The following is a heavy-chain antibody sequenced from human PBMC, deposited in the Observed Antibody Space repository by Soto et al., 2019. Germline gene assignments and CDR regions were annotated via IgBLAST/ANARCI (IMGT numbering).Heavy chain of an antibody. J-gene: IGHJ5*02. V-gene: IGHV1-69*13. D-gene: IGHD2-15*01. CDR1: GGTFSSYA. CDR3: ARDPCSGASCYYWFDP. CDR2: IIPIFGTA. Sequence: ASVKVSCKASGGTFSSYAISWVRQAPGQGLEWMGGIIPIFGTANYAQKFQGRVTITADESTSTAYMELSSLRSEDTAVYYCARDPCSGASCYYWFDPWGQGTLVTVSS.